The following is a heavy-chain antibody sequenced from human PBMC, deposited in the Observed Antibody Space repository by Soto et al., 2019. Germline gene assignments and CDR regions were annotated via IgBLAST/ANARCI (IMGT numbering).Heavy chain of an antibody. CDR2: IYWDDDK. Sequence: QITLKESGPTLVKPTQTLTLTCTFSGFSLSTSGVGVGWIRQPPGKALEWLALIYWDDDKRYSPSLKSRLTITKDTSKNQVVLTMTNMDPVDTATYYCAHSGGSLEYSSSYPSYYYYYMDVWGKGTTVTVSS. J-gene: IGHJ6*03. CDR3: AHSGGSLEYSSSYPSYYYYYMDV. V-gene: IGHV2-5*02. D-gene: IGHD6-6*01. CDR1: GFSLSTSGVG.